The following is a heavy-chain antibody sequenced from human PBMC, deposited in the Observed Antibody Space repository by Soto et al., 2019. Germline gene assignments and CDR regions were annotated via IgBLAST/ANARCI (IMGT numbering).Heavy chain of an antibody. J-gene: IGHJ4*02. CDR2: ISGSGGST. Sequence: HPXGSLRLACAAPGXTFSTYSMSWVRQAPGKGLEWVSAISGSGGSTYYADSVKGRFTISRDNSKNTLYLQMNSMRAEDPAVYYCAKDFNWNYGGDADYWGQGALGTVS. D-gene: IGHD1-7*01. V-gene: IGHV3-23*01. CDR3: AKDFNWNYGGDADY. CDR1: GXTFSTYS.